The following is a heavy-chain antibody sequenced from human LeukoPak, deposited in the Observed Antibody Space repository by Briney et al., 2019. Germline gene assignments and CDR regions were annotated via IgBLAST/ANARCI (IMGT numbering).Heavy chain of an antibody. CDR2: ISSSSSYI. V-gene: IGHV3-21*01. CDR1: GFTFSSYS. D-gene: IGHD6-6*01. J-gene: IGHJ4*02. CDR3: ARVWQLAGFYYFDY. Sequence: GGSLRLSCAASGFTFSSYSMNWVRQAPGKGLEWVSSISSSSSYIYYADSVKGRFTISRDNAKNSLYLQMNSLRAEDTAVYYCARVWQLAGFYYFDYWGQGTLVTVSS.